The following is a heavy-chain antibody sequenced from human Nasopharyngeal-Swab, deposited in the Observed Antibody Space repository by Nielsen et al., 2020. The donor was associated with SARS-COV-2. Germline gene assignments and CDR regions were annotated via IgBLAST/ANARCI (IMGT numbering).Heavy chain of an antibody. V-gene: IGHV1-69*13. CDR1: AGTFSSYA. D-gene: IGHD3-10*01. J-gene: IGHJ3*02. CDR3: AGWITMIRGATFDI. CDR2: IIPIFGTA. Sequence: SVKVSCKASAGTFSSYAVSWVRQAPGQGLEWMGGIIPIFGTANYAQKFQGRVTITADESTSTAFMELSCLRSEDTAVYYCAGWITMIRGATFDIWGQGTMVTVSS.